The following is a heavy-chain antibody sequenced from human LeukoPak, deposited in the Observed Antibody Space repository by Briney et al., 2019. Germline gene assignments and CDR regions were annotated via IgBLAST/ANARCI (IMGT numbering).Heavy chain of an antibody. CDR1: GYTFTSYY. D-gene: IGHD2-15*01. CDR3: ARGYCSGGSCHYTIYYIDY. Sequence: GASVKVSCKASGYTFTSYYMHWVRQAPGQGLEWMGIINPNGGSTSYAQKFQGKVTMTRDTSTSTVYMELSSLRSEDTAVYYCARGYCSGGSCHYTIYYIDYWGQGTLVTVSS. J-gene: IGHJ4*02. CDR2: INPNGGST. V-gene: IGHV1-46*01.